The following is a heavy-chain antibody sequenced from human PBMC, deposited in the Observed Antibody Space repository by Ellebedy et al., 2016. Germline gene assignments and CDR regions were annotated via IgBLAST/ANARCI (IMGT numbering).Heavy chain of an antibody. CDR1: GFTFSNAW. V-gene: IGHV3-7*01. J-gene: IGHJ4*02. CDR2: INQDGTKK. Sequence: GESLKISCAASGFTFSNAWMSWVRQAPGKGLEWVANINQDGTKKYYADSVKGRFTISRDNAENSLFLQMNSLRAEDTAVYYCARIYCGDGGCYYDYWGQGTLVTVSS. D-gene: IGHD2-15*01. CDR3: ARIYCGDGGCYYDY.